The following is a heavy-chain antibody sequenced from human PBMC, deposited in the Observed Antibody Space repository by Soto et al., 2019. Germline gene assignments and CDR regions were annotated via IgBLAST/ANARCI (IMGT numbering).Heavy chain of an antibody. J-gene: IGHJ4*02. CDR3: ARSAGWYAVHS. D-gene: IGHD6-19*01. V-gene: IGHV4-4*02. CDR2: VFHTGTT. CDR1: GDSVSSPYY. Sequence: QVQLQESGPGLVKPSGTLSLTCAVSGDSVSSPYYWCWVRQPPGKGLEWIGEVFHTGTTSNNPSLRSRVTISMDKSNNQFSLDLRSVTAADTAVYYCARSAGWYAVHSWGPGTLVIVSS.